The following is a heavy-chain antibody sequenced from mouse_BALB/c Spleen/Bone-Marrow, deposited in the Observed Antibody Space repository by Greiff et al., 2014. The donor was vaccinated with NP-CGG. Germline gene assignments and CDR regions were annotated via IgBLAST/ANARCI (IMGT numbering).Heavy chain of an antibody. CDR2: IDPANGNT. D-gene: IGHD5-1-1*01. V-gene: IGHV14-3*02. J-gene: IGHJ3*01. Sequence: VHVKQSGAELVKPGASVKLSCTASGFNIKDTYMHWVKQRPEQGLEWIRRIDPANGNTKYDPKFQGKATITADTSSNTAYLQLSSLTSEDTAVYYCARNTQFAYWGQGTLVTVSA. CDR1: GFNIKDTY. CDR3: ARNTQFAY.